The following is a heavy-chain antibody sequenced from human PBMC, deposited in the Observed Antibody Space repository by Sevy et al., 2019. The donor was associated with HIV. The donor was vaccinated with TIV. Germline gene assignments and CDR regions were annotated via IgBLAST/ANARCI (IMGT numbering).Heavy chain of an antibody. CDR2: INPNIGDT. CDR1: GYTFTGYY. Sequence: ASVKVSCKASGYTFTGYYIHWVRQAPGQGLEWMGWINPNIGDTNYEQNFQGRVTMTRDTSINTAYMDLRRLKSDDTAVYYCATTTRGYSYDSFPHTFDIWGQGTMVTVSS. V-gene: IGHV1-2*02. J-gene: IGHJ3*02. CDR3: ATTTRGYSYDSFPHTFDI. D-gene: IGHD5-18*01.